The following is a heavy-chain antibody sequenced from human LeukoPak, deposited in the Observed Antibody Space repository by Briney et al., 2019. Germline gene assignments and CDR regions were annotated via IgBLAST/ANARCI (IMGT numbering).Heavy chain of an antibody. V-gene: IGHV4-30-4*01. Sequence: SETLSLTCTVSGVSISSGDYCWSWIRQPPGKGLECIGYIYYSGSTYYNPSLKSRVTISVDTSKNQFSLKLTSVTAADTAVYYCARWVGGYSYGYDYWGQGTLVTVSS. CDR3: ARWVGGYSYGYDY. CDR1: GVSISSGDYC. CDR2: IYYSGST. J-gene: IGHJ4*02. D-gene: IGHD5-18*01.